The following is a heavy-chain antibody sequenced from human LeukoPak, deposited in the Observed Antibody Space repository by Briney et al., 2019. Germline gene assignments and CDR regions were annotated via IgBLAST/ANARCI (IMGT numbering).Heavy chain of an antibody. Sequence: GAPLQISCKASGSRFSTSWIGWVRRLPGKGLEWMGIIYPADSDTRYSPSLQGQVTISADKSISTAYLQWNSLKASDTAMYYCARLLSGRYYYNYFDPWGQGTLVTVSS. J-gene: IGHJ5*02. CDR1: GSRFSTSW. V-gene: IGHV5-51*01. CDR2: IYPADSDT. CDR3: ARLLSGRYYYNYFDP. D-gene: IGHD1-26*01.